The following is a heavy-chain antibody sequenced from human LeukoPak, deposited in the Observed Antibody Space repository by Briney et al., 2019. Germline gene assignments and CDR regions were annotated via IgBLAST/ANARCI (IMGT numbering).Heavy chain of an antibody. V-gene: IGHV3-73*01. Sequence: GGSLRLSCAASGFTFSGSAMHWVSQASGKGLEWVGRIRSEANMYVTAYAASVKGRFAISRDDSKNTAHLQMNSLKTEDTAVYYCTRGYVVTSDAFDIWGQGTMVTVSS. CDR3: TRGYVVTSDAFDI. D-gene: IGHD5-12*01. J-gene: IGHJ3*02. CDR1: GFTFSGSA. CDR2: IRSEANMYVT.